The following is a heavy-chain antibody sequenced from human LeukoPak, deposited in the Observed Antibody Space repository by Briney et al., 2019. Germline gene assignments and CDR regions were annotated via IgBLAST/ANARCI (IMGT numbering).Heavy chain of an antibody. CDR3: ARLGYNNQDKYDSSGYYGY. Sequence: PGESLKISCQGSGYSFTNYWIAWVRQMPGKGLEWMGIIYPGDSDTRYSPSFQGQVTISADKSISTAYLQWSSLEASGTAMYYCARLGYNNQDKYDSSGYYGYWGQGTLVTVSS. CDR2: IYPGDSDT. J-gene: IGHJ4*02. CDR1: GYSFTNYW. V-gene: IGHV5-51*01. D-gene: IGHD3-22*01.